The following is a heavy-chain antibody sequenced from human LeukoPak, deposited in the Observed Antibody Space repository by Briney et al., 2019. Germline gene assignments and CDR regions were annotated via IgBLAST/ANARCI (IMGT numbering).Heavy chain of an antibody. J-gene: IGHJ6*02. CDR3: ARDTMIVVVPYYYGMDV. Sequence: ASVTVSCKASGYTFTSYGISWVRQAPGQGLEWMGWISAYNGNTNYAQKLQGRVTMTTDTSTSTAYMELRSLRSDDTAVYYCARDTMIVVVPYYYGMDVWGQGTTVTVSS. CDR1: GYTFTSYG. V-gene: IGHV1-18*01. D-gene: IGHD3-22*01. CDR2: ISAYNGNT.